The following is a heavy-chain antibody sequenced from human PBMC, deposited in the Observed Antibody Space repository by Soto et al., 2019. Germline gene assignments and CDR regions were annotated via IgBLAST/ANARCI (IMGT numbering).Heavy chain of an antibody. CDR3: AKQRGYSSGWYGAFDI. J-gene: IGHJ3*02. CDR1: GFTLTSYA. Sequence: EVQLLESGGGLVPPGGSLRLSCAASGFTLTSYAMSWVRQAPGKGLEWVSLISGSGGSTYYADSVKGRFTISRDDSKNAVYLQMDSLRAEDTAVYYCAKQRGYSSGWYGAFDIWGQGTMVTVSS. CDR2: ISGSGGST. V-gene: IGHV3-23*01. D-gene: IGHD6-19*01.